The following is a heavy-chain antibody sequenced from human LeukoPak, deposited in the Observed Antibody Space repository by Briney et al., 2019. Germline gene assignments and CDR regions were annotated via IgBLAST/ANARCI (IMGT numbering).Heavy chain of an antibody. J-gene: IGHJ5*02. CDR1: GFSFSSYW. D-gene: IGHD6-19*01. CDR3: ATPARGGSAIP. CDR2: IQHDGSEQ. Sequence: GESLRLSCAASGFSFSSYWMSWVRQAPGKGLEWVANIQHDGSEQYYVDSVKGRFTISRDNTKKSLFLQINSLRAEDTAVYYCATPARGGSAIPWGQGTLVTVSS. V-gene: IGHV3-7*01.